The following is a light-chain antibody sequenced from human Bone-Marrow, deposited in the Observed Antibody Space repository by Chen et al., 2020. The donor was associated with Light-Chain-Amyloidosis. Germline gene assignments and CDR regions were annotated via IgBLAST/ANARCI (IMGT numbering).Light chain of an antibody. CDR1: DLPTKY. J-gene: IGLJ2*01. CDR2: RDT. CDR3: QSADSSGTYEVI. V-gene: IGLV3-25*03. Sequence: SYELTQPPSVSVSPGQTARITCSGDDLPTKYAYWYQQKPGQAPVLVIHRDTERPSGISERFSRSSSGTTATLTNSGVQAEDEAYYHCQSADSSGTYEVIFGGGTKLNVL.